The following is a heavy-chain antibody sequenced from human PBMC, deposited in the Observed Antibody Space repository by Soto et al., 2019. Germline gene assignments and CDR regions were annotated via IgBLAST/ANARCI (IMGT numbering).Heavy chain of an antibody. D-gene: IGHD1-26*01. V-gene: IGHV3-23*01. CDR3: AKNQGVELVPLATVDWFDP. J-gene: IGHJ5*02. Sequence: LRLSCAASGFIFENFGMSWVRQAPGKGLEWISSISGSGFKKYYADSVKGRFTISRDNSKSTVYLELNNLSAEDTAVYHCAKNQGVELVPLATVDWFDPWGQGSVVT. CDR2: ISGSGFKK. CDR1: GFIFENFG.